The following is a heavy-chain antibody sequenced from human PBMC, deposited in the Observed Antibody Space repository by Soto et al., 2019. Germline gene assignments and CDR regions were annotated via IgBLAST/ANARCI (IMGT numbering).Heavy chain of an antibody. CDR3: ARAVHAGSTHYFDP. CDR2: TSYTGNT. V-gene: IGHV4-59*02. D-gene: IGHD2-8*01. J-gene: IGHJ5*02. Sequence: KSSETLSLTCFVSGGSVTSYHWSWVRQFPGKGLEWIAYTSYTGNTNYNPSLQSRVPISLDTSNSQTSRSRTSITAADTAVNSCARAVHAGSTHYFDPWGQGTLVTVSS. CDR1: GGSVTSYH.